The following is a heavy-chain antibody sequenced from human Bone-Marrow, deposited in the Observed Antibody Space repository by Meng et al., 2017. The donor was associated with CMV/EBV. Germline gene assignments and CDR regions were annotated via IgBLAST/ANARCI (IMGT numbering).Heavy chain of an antibody. J-gene: IGHJ4*02. V-gene: IGHV2-26*01. D-gene: IGHD1-20*01. CDR2: ILSNDEK. CDR3: ARTPITGTPSYYFDY. Sequence: SGPTLVKPTETLTLTCTVSGFSLSNARMGVSWIRQPPGKALEWLAHILSNDEKSYSTSLKSRLTISKDTSKSQVVLTMTNMDPVDTATYYCARTPITGTPSYYFDYWGQGTLVTVSS. CDR1: GFSLSNARMG.